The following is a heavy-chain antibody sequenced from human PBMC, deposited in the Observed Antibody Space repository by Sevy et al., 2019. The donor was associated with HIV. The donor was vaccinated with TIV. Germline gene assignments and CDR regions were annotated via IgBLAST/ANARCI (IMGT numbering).Heavy chain of an antibody. J-gene: IGHJ3*02. V-gene: IGHV1-18*01. CDR3: ARAAAGRKGDAFDI. CDR2: ISANNGNT. Sequence: ASVKVSCKASGYTFISYGITWVRQSPGQGLEWVGWISANNGNTNFAQNFQGRVTLTTDMFTRTAYMELRSLISDDTAVYYCARAAAGRKGDAFDIWGQGTTVTVSS. CDR1: GYTFISYG. D-gene: IGHD6-25*01.